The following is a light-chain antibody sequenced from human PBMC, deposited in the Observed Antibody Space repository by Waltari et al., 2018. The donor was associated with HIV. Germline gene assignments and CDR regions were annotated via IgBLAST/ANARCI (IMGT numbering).Light chain of an antibody. Sequence: QSGLTQPPSASGTPGQRVTISCSGSSSNIGSNYVSWYQQLPGAAPKLLVYRNNQRPSGGPDRFSGSKSGTSASLAISGLRSEDEADYYCAGWDDSLSGVVFGGGTKLTVL. CDR2: RNN. CDR3: AGWDDSLSGVV. J-gene: IGLJ3*02. V-gene: IGLV1-47*01. CDR1: SSNIGSNY.